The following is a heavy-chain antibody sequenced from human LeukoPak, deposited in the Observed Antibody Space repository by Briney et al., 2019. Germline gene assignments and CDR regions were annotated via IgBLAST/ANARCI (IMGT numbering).Heavy chain of an antibody. J-gene: IGHJ4*02. Sequence: GGSLRLSCAASEFIFSSYAMSWVRQPPGKGLEWVSAISGNSGSTYYADSVKGRFTISRDNSKNTLYLQMNSLRAEDTAVYYCAKDPLGVVVPAAIPYWGQGTLVTVSS. D-gene: IGHD2-2*01. V-gene: IGHV3-23*01. CDR2: ISGNSGST. CDR3: AKDPLGVVVPAAIPY. CDR1: EFIFSSYA.